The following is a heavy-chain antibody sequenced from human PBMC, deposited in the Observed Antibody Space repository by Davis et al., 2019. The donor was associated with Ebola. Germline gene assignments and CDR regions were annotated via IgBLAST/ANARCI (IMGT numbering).Heavy chain of an antibody. D-gene: IGHD6-19*01. Sequence: GESLKISCAASGFTFSNAWMSWVRQAPGKGLEWVSAISGSGGSTYYADSVKGRFTISRDNSKNTLYLQMNSLRAEDTAVYYCAKDALYSSGWFLDYWGQGTLVTVSS. CDR3: AKDALYSSGWFLDY. V-gene: IGHV3-23*01. CDR1: GFTFSNAW. CDR2: ISGSGGST. J-gene: IGHJ4*02.